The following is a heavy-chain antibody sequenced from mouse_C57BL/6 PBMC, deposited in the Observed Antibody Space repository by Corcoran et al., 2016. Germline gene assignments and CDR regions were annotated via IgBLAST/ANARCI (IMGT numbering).Heavy chain of an antibody. CDR1: GYTFTTYG. CDR2: INTYSGVP. CDR3: ARGLYYFDY. Sequence: QIQLVQSGPELKKPGETVKISCKASGYTFTTYGMSWVKQAPGKGLKWMGWINTYSGVPTYADDFKGRFAFSLETSASTAYLQINNLKNEDTATYFCARGLYYFDYWGQVTTLTVSS. V-gene: IGHV9-3*01. J-gene: IGHJ2*01. D-gene: IGHD2-4*01.